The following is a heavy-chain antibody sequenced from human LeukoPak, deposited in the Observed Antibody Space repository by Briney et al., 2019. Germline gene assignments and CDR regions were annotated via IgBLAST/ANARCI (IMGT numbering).Heavy chain of an antibody. CDR2: IYSGGRT. Sequence: PGGSLRLSCAASGFTVSSNYLSWVRQAPGKGLEWVSYIYSGGRTYYADSVKGRFTFSRDNTKNTLYLQMNSLRADDTAVYYCAGQSVLRSGYSFDYWGREPWSPSPQ. J-gene: IGHJ4*02. D-gene: IGHD3-22*01. CDR3: AGQSVLRSGYSFDY. CDR1: GFTVSSNY. V-gene: IGHV3-53*01.